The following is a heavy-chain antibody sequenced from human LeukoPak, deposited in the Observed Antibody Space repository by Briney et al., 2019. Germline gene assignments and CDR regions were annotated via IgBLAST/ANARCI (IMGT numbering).Heavy chain of an antibody. Sequence: SETLSLTCAVYGGSFSGYYWSWIRQPPGKGLEWIGEISHSGSTNYNPSLKSRVTISVDTSKNQFSLKLSSVTAADTAVYYCARAPDIVVVPAASNWFDPWGQGTLVTVSS. V-gene: IGHV4-34*01. J-gene: IGHJ5*02. CDR3: ARAPDIVVVPAASNWFDP. CDR2: ISHSGST. D-gene: IGHD2-2*01. CDR1: GGSFSGYY.